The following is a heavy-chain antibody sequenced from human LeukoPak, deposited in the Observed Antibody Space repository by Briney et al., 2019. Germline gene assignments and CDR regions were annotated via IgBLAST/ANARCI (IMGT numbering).Heavy chain of an antibody. CDR2: IYYSGST. D-gene: IGHD3-3*01. CDR1: GGSISSHY. CDR3: ARLYDFWSGYLD. Sequence: SETLSLTCTVSGGSISSHYWSWIRQPPGKGLEWIGSIYYSGSTYYNPSLKSRVTISVDTSKNQFSLKLSSVTAADTAVYYCARLYDFWSGYLDWGQGTLVTVSS. V-gene: IGHV4-59*05. J-gene: IGHJ4*02.